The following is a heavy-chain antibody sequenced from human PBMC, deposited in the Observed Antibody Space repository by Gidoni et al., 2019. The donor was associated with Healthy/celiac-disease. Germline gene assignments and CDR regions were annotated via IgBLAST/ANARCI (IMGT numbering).Heavy chain of an antibody. CDR1: GATLSSYA. D-gene: IGHD6-6*01. Sequence: QVQLVQSGPEVQTPGSSGTVSCKAYGATLSSYAISWVRQAPGQGLEWMGGSIPIFGTANAAQKFQGRVTLAADEATRAAYLELSSLGSEDTAVYYCARAPSFSSGDYFDYWGQGTLVTVSS. J-gene: IGHJ4*02. CDR2: SIPIFGTA. CDR3: ARAPSFSSGDYFDY. V-gene: IGHV1-69*12.